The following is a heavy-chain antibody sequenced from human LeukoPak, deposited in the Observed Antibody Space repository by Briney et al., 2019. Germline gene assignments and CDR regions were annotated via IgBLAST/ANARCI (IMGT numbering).Heavy chain of an antibody. Sequence: SETLSLTCTVSGGSISSGGYYWSWIRQHPGKGLEWIGYIYYSGSTYYNPSLKSRVTISVDTSKNQFSLKLSSVTAADAAVYYCARVRSIAASSMVDPRGQGTLVTVSS. J-gene: IGHJ5*02. CDR3: ARVRSIAASSMVDP. CDR1: GGSISSGGYY. CDR2: IYYSGST. V-gene: IGHV4-31*03. D-gene: IGHD6-6*01.